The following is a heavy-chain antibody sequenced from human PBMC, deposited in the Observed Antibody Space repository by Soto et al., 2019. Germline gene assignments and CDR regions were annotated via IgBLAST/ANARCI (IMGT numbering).Heavy chain of an antibody. Sequence: LRLSCAASGFTFSSYWMHWVRQAPVKGLLWVSRINSDGGSTSYADSVKGRFTISRDNAKNTLYLQMNSLRAEDTAVYYCVRTSLVVAAATREDYWGQGTLVTVSS. CDR1: GFTFSSYW. V-gene: IGHV3-74*01. D-gene: IGHD2-15*01. CDR3: VRTSLVVAAATREDY. J-gene: IGHJ4*02. CDR2: INSDGGST.